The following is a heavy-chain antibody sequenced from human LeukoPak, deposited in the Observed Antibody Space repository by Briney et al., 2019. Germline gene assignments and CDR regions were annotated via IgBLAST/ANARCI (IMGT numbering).Heavy chain of an antibody. J-gene: IGHJ4*02. CDR2: IYYSGST. CDR3: SYGSGSYWSFDY. V-gene: IGHV4-39*07. CDR1: GGSISSSSYY. D-gene: IGHD3-10*01. Sequence: PSETLSLTCTVSGGSISSSSYYWGWIRQPPGKGLEWIGSIYYSGSTNYNPSLKSRVTISVDTSKNQFSLKLSSVTAADTAVYYCSYGSGSYWSFDYWGQGTLVTVSS.